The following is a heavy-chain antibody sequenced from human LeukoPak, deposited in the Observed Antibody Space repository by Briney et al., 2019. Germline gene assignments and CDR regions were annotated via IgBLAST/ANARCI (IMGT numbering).Heavy chain of an antibody. CDR1: VYTFTSYD. J-gene: IGHJ6*03. V-gene: IGHV1-8*03. CDR3: ARVSGYYDFWSGYFYYYYYYMDV. Sequence: ASVKVSSKASVYTFTSYDINWVRQATGQGLEWKGWMNPNSGNTGYAQKFQGRVTITRNTSISTAYMELSSLRSEDTAVYYCARVSGYYDFWSGYFYYYYYYMDVWGKGTTVTVSS. CDR2: MNPNSGNT. D-gene: IGHD3-3*01.